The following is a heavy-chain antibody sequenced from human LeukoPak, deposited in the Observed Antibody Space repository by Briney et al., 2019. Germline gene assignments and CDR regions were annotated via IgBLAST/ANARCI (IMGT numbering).Heavy chain of an antibody. CDR1: GVSISSYY. J-gene: IGHJ4*02. D-gene: IGHD6-19*01. CDR3: ARGPGSSGWGFRY. V-gene: IGHV4-4*07. CDR2: IHTSGST. Sequence: SETLSLTCTVSGVSISSYYWSCIRQPAGKGLEWIGRIHTSGSTTYNPSLKRRVTMSLDTSTNQFSLNRTSAAAADTAVYYCARGPGSSGWGFRYWGQGALSPSPQ.